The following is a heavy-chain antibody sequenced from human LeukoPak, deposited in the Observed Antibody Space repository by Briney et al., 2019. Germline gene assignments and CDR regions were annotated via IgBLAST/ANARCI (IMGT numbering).Heavy chain of an antibody. Sequence: GGSLRLSCAASGFTFSSYSMNWVRQAPGKGLEWVSSISSSSSYIYYADSVKGRFTISRDNAKNSLYLQMNSVRAEDTAVYYCARVQTGENGMDVWGQGTTVTVSS. D-gene: IGHD2-8*02. CDR2: ISSSSSYI. J-gene: IGHJ6*02. V-gene: IGHV3-21*01. CDR1: GFTFSSYS. CDR3: ARVQTGENGMDV.